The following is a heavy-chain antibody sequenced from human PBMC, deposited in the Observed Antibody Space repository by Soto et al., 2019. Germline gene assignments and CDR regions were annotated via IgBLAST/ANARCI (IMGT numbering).Heavy chain of an antibody. CDR3: ARRAGIAAAGFL. Sequence: SETLSLTCTVSGGSISSSSYYWGWIRQPPGKGLEWIGSIYYSGSTYYNPSLKSRVTISVDTSKNQFSLKLSSVTAADTAVYYCARRAGIAAAGFLWGQGTLVTVSS. CDR2: IYYSGST. J-gene: IGHJ4*02. V-gene: IGHV4-39*01. D-gene: IGHD6-13*01. CDR1: GGSISSSSYY.